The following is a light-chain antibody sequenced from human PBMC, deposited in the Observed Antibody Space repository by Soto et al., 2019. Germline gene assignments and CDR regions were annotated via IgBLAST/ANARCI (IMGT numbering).Light chain of an antibody. Sequence: DFQMTQSTSTLSASLGDRFTITCRASQSISSWLAWYQQKPGKAPKLLIYKASSLESGVPSRFSGSGSGTEFTLTISSLQPDDFATYYCQQYNSYWTFGQGTKVDIK. CDR2: KAS. J-gene: IGKJ1*01. CDR3: QQYNSYWT. V-gene: IGKV1-5*03. CDR1: QSISSW.